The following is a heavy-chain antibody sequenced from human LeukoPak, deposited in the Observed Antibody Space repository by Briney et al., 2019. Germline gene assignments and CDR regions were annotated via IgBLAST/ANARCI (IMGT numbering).Heavy chain of an antibody. J-gene: IGHJ6*02. Sequence: ASVKVSCKASGYTFTSYAMHWVRQAPGQRLEWMGWINAGNGNTKYSRKFQGRVTITRDTSASTAYMELSSLRSEDTAVYYCARSDKAVVAAQLYYYYGMDVWGQGTTVTVSS. D-gene: IGHD6-6*01. CDR2: INAGNGNT. V-gene: IGHV1-3*01. CDR3: ARSDKAVVAAQLYYYYGMDV. CDR1: GYTFTSYA.